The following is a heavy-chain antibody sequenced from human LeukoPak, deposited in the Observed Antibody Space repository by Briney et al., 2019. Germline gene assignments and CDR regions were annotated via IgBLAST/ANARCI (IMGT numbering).Heavy chain of an antibody. J-gene: IGHJ4*02. CDR1: GFPFNTYA. CDR2: IRPTGTNT. CDR3: AKLPFYETSAPLSDLCF. V-gene: IGHV3-23*01. D-gene: IGHD1-14*01. Sequence: GGSLRLSCAASGFPFNTYAMSWVRQAPGKGLEWVSVIRPTGTNTYYASSVRGRFTISRDDSKTTLYLQMSSLRAEDTAMYYCAKLPFYETSAPLSDLCFWGQGTLVTVSS.